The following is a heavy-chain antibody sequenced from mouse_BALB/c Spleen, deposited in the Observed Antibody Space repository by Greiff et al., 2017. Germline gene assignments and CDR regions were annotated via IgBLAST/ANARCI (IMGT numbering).Heavy chain of an antibody. CDR2: IDPENGNT. J-gene: IGHJ3*01. Sequence: VQLQQSGAELVRPGALVKLSCKASGFNIKDYYMHWVKQRPEQGLEWIGWIDPENGNTIYDPKFQGKASITADTSSNTAYLQLSSLTSEDTAVYYCAIGNYEGFAYWGQGTLVTVSA. CDR3: AIGNYEGFAY. D-gene: IGHD2-1*01. V-gene: IGHV14-1*02. CDR1: GFNIKDYY.